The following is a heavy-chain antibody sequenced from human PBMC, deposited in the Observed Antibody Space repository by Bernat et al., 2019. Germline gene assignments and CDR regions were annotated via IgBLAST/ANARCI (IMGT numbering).Heavy chain of an antibody. J-gene: IGHJ6*02. D-gene: IGHD3-10*01. V-gene: IGHV1-69*02. CDR1: GGSLSNYT. Sequence: QVHLVQSGAEMKTPGSSVKVSCKASGGSLSNYTISWVRQGPGQGLEWMGRIIPTLDMTDYAQKFKGRIRITADKSTSTSYMELSSLRSEDTAMYYCARDERGVRPIYYFHGLDVWGQGTTVIVSS. CDR3: ARDERGVRPIYYFHGLDV. CDR2: IIPTLDMT.